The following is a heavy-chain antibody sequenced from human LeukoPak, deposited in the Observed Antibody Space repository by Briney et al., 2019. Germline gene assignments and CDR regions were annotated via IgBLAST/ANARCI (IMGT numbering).Heavy chain of an antibody. Sequence: GGSLRLSCAASGFTFSSYSMNWVRQAPGKGLEWVSFISSSSSYIYYADSVKGRFTISRDNAKNSLYLQMNSLRAEDTAVYYCAREPHPLFDYSNYGMDVWGQGTTVTVSS. D-gene: IGHD4-11*01. J-gene: IGHJ6*02. CDR1: GFTFSSYS. CDR2: ISSSSSYI. V-gene: IGHV3-21*01. CDR3: AREPHPLFDYSNYGMDV.